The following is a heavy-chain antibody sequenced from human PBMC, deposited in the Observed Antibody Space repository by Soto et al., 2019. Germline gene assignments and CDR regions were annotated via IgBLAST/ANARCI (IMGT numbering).Heavy chain of an antibody. V-gene: IGHV4-59*01. CDR1: GGSISNFY. CDR3: ARAPMVLSRSYFDS. CDR2: ISYSGNT. Sequence: PXETLSLTCTVAGGSISNFYWSWIRQPPGKGLEWIGHISYSGNTNYNPSLKSRVSISVDTSKNQLSLNLTSVTAADTAAYYCARAPMVLSRSYFDSWGQGTPVTVSS. J-gene: IGHJ4*02. D-gene: IGHD2-8*01.